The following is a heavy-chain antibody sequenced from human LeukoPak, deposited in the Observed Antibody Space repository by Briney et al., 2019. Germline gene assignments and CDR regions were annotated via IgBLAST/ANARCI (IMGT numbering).Heavy chain of an antibody. CDR2: ISYDGSNK. CDR1: GFTFSSYG. CDR3: AKNAGYYDSSGVFFDY. D-gene: IGHD3-22*01. V-gene: IGHV3-30*18. J-gene: IGHJ4*02. Sequence: PGGSLRLSCAASGFTFSSYGMHWVCQAPGKGLEWVAVISYDGSNKYYADSVKGRFTISRDNSKNTLYLQMNSLRAEDTAVYYCAKNAGYYDSSGVFFDYWGQGTLVTVSS.